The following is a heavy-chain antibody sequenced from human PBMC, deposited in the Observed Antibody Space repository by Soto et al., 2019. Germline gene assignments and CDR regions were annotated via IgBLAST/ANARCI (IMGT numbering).Heavy chain of an antibody. J-gene: IGHJ4*02. D-gene: IGHD3-10*01. CDR3: AREAGDYGHPYFDY. Sequence: QLVQSGPEVKKPGYSVKVSCKSVGDTFSSYAVSWVRQAPGQGLEWMGGIIPTFGTVNYAQKFQGRATITADESTRLSYMELSSLKSEDTAVYYCAREAGDYGHPYFDYWGQGTLISVSS. CDR1: GDTFSSYA. CDR2: IIPTFGTV. V-gene: IGHV1-69*01.